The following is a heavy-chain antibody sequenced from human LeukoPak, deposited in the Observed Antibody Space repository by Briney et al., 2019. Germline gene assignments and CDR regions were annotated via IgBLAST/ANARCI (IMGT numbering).Heavy chain of an antibody. V-gene: IGHV4-34*01. D-gene: IGHD3-22*01. CDR3: ASALLPDAFDI. J-gene: IGHJ3*02. CDR2: INHSGST. Sequence: SETLSLTCAVYGGSFSGYYWSWIRQPPGKGLEWIGEINHSGSTNYNPSLKSRVTISVDTSKNQFSLKLSSVTAADTAVYYCASALLPDAFDIWGQGTMVTVSS. CDR1: GGSFSGYY.